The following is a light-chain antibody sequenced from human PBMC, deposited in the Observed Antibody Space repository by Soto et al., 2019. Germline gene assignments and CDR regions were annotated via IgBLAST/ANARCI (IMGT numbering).Light chain of an antibody. J-gene: IGLJ3*02. CDR2: EVT. V-gene: IGLV2-8*01. CDR3: SSFASSNTWV. CDR1: SSDVGAYNY. Sequence: QSALTQPPSASGSPGQSVTISCTGTSSDVGAYNYVSWYQQHAGKAPKLVIYEVTKRPSGVPDRFSGSKSANTASLTVSGLQAEDVAEYSCSSFASSNTWVFGGGPKLTVL.